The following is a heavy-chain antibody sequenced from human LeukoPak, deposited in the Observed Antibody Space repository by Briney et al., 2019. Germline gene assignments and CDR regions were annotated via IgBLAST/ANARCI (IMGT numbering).Heavy chain of an antibody. CDR1: GGSTSSGNYY. CDR2: ISSSGNT. D-gene: IGHD3-3*01. J-gene: IGHJ4*02. Sequence: SETLSLTCTVSGGSTSSGNYYWGWIRQPPGKGLEWIGGISSSGNTYYNPSLKSRITISIDTSKNHFSLKLSSVSAADTAVYYCARLGAGPTYYDFWSGYSSFYFDYWGQGTLVTVPS. V-gene: IGHV4-39*02. CDR3: ARLGAGPTYYDFWSGYSSFYFDY.